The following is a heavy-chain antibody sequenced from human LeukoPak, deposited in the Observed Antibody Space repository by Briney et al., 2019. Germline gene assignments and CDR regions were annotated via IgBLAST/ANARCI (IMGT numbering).Heavy chain of an antibody. J-gene: IGHJ4*02. CDR2: MSGSGGST. Sequence: GGSLRLSCAASGFTFSIYGMSWVRQAPGRGLEWVSAMSGSGGSTYYADSVKGRFTISRDNSKNTLVLQMNSLRAEDTAVYYCGKDRFARDDYFSPLDWGQGTLVIVSS. V-gene: IGHV3-23*01. CDR1: GFTFSIYG. D-gene: IGHD4/OR15-4a*01. CDR3: GKDRFARDDYFSPLD.